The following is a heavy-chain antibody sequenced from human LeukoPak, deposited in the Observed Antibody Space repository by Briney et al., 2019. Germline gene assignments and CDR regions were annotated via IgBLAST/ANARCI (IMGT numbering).Heavy chain of an antibody. V-gene: IGHV3-23*01. D-gene: IGHD3-22*01. CDR3: AKGSYYDSSGSFYFDY. J-gene: IGHJ4*02. Sequence: GGSLRLSCAASGFTFSSYAMSWVRQAPGKGLEWVSGISGSGDNTYYADSVKGPFPISRDNSKNTLYVQVNSLGTEDTAAYYCAKGSYYDSSGSFYFDYWGQGTLVTVSS. CDR2: ISGSGDNT. CDR1: GFTFSSYA.